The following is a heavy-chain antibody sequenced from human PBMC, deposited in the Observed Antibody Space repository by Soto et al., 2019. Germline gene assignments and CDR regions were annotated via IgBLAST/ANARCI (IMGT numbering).Heavy chain of an antibody. CDR1: GFTFSSYG. D-gene: IGHD5-18*01. J-gene: IGHJ3*02. V-gene: IGHV3-33*01. Sequence: VGSLRLSCAASGFTFSSYGMHWVRQAPGKGLEWVAVIWYDGSNKYYADSVKGRFTISRDNSKNTLYLQMNSLRAEDTAVYYCAREGGYSYGSAFDIWGQGTMVTVSS. CDR3: AREGGYSYGSAFDI. CDR2: IWYDGSNK.